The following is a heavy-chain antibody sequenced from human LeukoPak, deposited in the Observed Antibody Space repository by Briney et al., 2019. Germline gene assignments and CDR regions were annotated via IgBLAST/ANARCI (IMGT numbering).Heavy chain of an antibody. CDR2: INAGNGNT. V-gene: IGHV1-3*01. Sequence: ASVKVSCKASGYTFTSYAMHWVRQAPGRRLEWMGWINAGNGNTKYSQKFQGRVTITRDTSASTAYMELSSLRSEDTAVYYCARDLGSGWSHFDYWGQGTLVTVSS. CDR3: ARDLGSGWSHFDY. D-gene: IGHD6-19*01. J-gene: IGHJ4*02. CDR1: GYTFTSYA.